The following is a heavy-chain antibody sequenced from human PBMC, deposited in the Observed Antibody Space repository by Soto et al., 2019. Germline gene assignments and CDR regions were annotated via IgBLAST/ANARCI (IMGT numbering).Heavy chain of an antibody. J-gene: IGHJ3*02. V-gene: IGHV4-31*03. Sequence: SGPTLVNPTQTLPLTCTFSGFSLRTSGGGVGWIRQRPGKGLEWIGYIYYSGIIYYNPSLKSRVTISVDTSNNHFSLRLSSVTAADTAVYYCARNSGDLIRDDAFDIWGQGTMVTVSS. CDR2: IYYSGII. CDR3: ARNSGDLIRDDAFDI. D-gene: IGHD7-27*01. CDR1: GFSLRTSGGG.